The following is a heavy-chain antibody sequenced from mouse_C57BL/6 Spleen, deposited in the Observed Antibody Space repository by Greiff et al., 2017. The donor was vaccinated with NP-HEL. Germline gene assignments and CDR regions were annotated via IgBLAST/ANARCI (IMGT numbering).Heavy chain of an antibody. J-gene: IGHJ2*01. CDR3: ASGVHYYGSSPYYFDY. CDR1: GYAFSSSW. Sequence: VQLQESGPELVKPGASVKISCKASGYAFSSSWMNWVKQRPGQGLEWIGRIYPGDGDTNYNGKFKGKATLTADKSSSTAYMQLSSLTSEDSAVYFFASGVHYYGSSPYYFDYWGQGTTLTVSS. D-gene: IGHD1-1*01. CDR2: IYPGDGDT. V-gene: IGHV1-82*01.